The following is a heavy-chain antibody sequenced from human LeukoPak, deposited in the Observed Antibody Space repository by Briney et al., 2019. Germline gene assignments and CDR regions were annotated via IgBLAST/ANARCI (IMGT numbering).Heavy chain of an antibody. CDR3: ARNRGFCSGGSCYGWFDP. CDR2: IYYGGST. CDR1: GGSVSSYY. J-gene: IGHJ5*02. D-gene: IGHD2-15*01. Sequence: SETLSLTCTVSGGSVSSYYLSWIRQPPGKGLEWIGYIYYGGSTNYNPSFKSRVTISADTSKNQFSLKLTSVTAADTAVYYCARNRGFCSGGSCYGWFDPWGQGTLVLVSS. V-gene: IGHV4-59*02.